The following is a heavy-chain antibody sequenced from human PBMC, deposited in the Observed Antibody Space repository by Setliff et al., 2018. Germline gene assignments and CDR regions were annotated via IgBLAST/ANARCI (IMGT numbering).Heavy chain of an antibody. Sequence: PSETLSLTCTVSGGSLSSGPYYWTWVRQPAGKGLEWIGHIYTSGTTSYNPSLKSRVTISLDTSKNHFSLNLSSVTATDTAVYYCARAISGWYSAHYYYMDVWGKGTTVTVSS. V-gene: IGHV4-61*09. CDR1: GGSLSSGPYY. D-gene: IGHD6-19*01. CDR2: IYTSGTT. J-gene: IGHJ6*03. CDR3: ARAISGWYSAHYYYMDV.